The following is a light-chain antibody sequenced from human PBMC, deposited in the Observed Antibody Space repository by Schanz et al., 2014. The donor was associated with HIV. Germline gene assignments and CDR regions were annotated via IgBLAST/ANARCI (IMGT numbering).Light chain of an antibody. J-gene: IGLJ2*01. CDR2: EVS. V-gene: IGLV2-14*02. CDR3: SSYTTSSTLV. CDR1: SSDVGSYNL. Sequence: QSALTQPASVSGSPGQSITISCTGTSSDVGSYNLVSWYQQHPGKAPKLMIYEVSKRPSGVSNRFSGSKSGYTASLTISGLQAEDEADYYCSSYTTSSTLVFGGGTKLTVL.